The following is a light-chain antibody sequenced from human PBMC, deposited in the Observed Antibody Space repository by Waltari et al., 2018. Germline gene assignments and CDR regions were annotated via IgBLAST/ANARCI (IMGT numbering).Light chain of an antibody. J-gene: IGKJ4*01. Sequence: EIVMTQFPATLSVSPGERATLSCRASQSVSSNLAWYQQKPGQDPRLLIYGASTRATGIPARFSGSGSGTEFTLTISSLQSEDFAVYYCQQYNNWPLTFGGGTKVEIK. CDR1: QSVSSN. V-gene: IGKV3-15*01. CDR2: GAS. CDR3: QQYNNWPLT.